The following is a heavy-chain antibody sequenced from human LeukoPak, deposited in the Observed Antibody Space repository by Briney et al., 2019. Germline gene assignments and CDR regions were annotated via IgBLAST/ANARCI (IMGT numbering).Heavy chain of an antibody. D-gene: IGHD3-16*01. CDR3: VGDTPPGGDYYLDY. CDR1: GFSFSTYG. Sequence: GGSLRLSCAASGFSFSTYGMHWVRQAPGKGLEWVALIWNAGTNTYYADSVKGRFTISRDNSKNRLYLQMNRLRAEDTAVYYCVGDTPPGGDYYLDYWGQGTLVIVSS. J-gene: IGHJ4*02. V-gene: IGHV3-33*01. CDR2: IWNAGTNT.